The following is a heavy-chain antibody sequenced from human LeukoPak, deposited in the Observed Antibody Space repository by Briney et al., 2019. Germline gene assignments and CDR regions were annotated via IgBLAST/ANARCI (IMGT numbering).Heavy chain of an antibody. CDR1: GYTFSSYG. J-gene: IGHJ4*02. D-gene: IGHD3-16*02. V-gene: IGHV1-18*01. CDR2: INIYNGNP. Sequence: GASVKVSCKASGYTFSSYGISWVRQAPGQGLEWMGWINIYNGNPNYAQKFQGRVIMTTDTSTSIAYMELRSLRSDDTAVYYCARDQYDSVWGSHRPYFDYWGQGTLVTVSS. CDR3: ARDQYDSVWGSHRPYFDY.